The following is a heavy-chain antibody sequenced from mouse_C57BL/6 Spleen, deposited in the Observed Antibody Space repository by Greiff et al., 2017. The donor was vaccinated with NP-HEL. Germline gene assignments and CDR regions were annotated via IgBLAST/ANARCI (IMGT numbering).Heavy chain of an antibody. V-gene: IGHV1-82*01. D-gene: IGHD1-1*01. CDR3: ARVSTTVVSPYYAMDY. Sequence: QVQLQQSGPELVKPGASVKISCKAPGYAFSSSWMNWVKQRPGKGLEWIGRIYPGDGDTNYNGKFKGKATLTADKSSSTAYMQLSSLTSEDSAVYFCARVSTTVVSPYYAMDYWGQGTSVTVSS. CDR1: GYAFSSSW. CDR2: IYPGDGDT. J-gene: IGHJ4*01.